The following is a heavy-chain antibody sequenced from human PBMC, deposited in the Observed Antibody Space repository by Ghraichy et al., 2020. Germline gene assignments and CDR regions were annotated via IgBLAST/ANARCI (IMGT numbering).Heavy chain of an antibody. CDR1: GYTFTSYG. CDR2: ISAYNGNT. CDR3: ARDIMITFGGSGHTTYNWFDP. V-gene: IGHV1-18*01. Sequence: ASVKVSCKASGYTFTSYGISWVRQAPGQGLEWMGWISAYNGNTNYAQKLQGRVTMTTDTSTSTAYMELRSLRSDDTAVYYCARDIMITFGGSGHTTYNWFDPWGQGTLVTVSS. J-gene: IGHJ5*02. D-gene: IGHD3-16*01.